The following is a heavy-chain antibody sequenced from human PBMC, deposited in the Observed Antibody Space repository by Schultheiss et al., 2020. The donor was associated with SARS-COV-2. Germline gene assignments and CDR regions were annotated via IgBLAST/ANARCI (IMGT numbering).Heavy chain of an antibody. CDR3: ASHYGGIVDY. CDR1: GFTFSSYW. CDR2: ISGSGDTT. J-gene: IGHJ4*02. Sequence: GGSLRLSCAASGFTFSSYWMHWVRQAPGKGLVWVSTISGSGDTTYYPDSVKGRFTISRDNSKNTLYLQMNSLRAEDTAVYYCASHYGGIVDYWGQGTLVTVSS. D-gene: IGHD4-23*01. V-gene: IGHV3-23*01.